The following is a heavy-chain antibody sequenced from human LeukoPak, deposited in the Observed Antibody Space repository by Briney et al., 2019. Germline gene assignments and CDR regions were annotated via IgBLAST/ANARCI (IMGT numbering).Heavy chain of an antibody. CDR2: IYYSGST. Sequence: SETLSLTCTVSGGSISSYYWGWIRQPPGKGLEWIGSIYYSGSTYYNPSLKSRVTISVDTSKNQFSLKLSSVTAADTAVYYCARSLHTYYDILTYPGAFDIWGQGTMVTVSS. CDR1: GGSISSYY. J-gene: IGHJ3*02. CDR3: ARSLHTYYDILTYPGAFDI. D-gene: IGHD3-9*01. V-gene: IGHV4-39*01.